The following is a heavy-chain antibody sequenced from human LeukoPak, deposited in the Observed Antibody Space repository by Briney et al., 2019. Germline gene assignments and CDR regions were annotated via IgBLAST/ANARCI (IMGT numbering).Heavy chain of an antibody. CDR1: GFTFSTSD. CDR2: IRHDRSDT. J-gene: IGHJ2*01. CDR3: AKSPYSYGSRSDYHWYFDF. V-gene: IGHV3-30*02. D-gene: IGHD3-10*01. Sequence: PGGSLRLSCAASGFTFSTSDMHWVRQAPGKGLEWVAFIRHDRSDTYYAESVKGRFTISRDNSKNTLYLQMNSLRAEDTAVFYCAKSPYSYGSRSDYHWYFDFWGRGTLVTVSS.